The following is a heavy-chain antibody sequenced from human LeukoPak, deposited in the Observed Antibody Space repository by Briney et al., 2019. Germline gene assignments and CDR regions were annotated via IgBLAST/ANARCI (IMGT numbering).Heavy chain of an antibody. CDR3: ARELHSYGNKYYYYGMDV. V-gene: IGHV3-21*01. CDR1: GFTFSNYS. CDR2: ISSSSTYI. Sequence: GGSLRLSCAASGFTFSNYSMNWVRQAPGKGLEWVSSISSSSTYIYYADSVQGRFTISRDNAKNSLYLQMNSLRAEDTAVYYCARELHSYGNKYYYYGMDVWGQGTTVTVSS. J-gene: IGHJ6*02. D-gene: IGHD5-18*01.